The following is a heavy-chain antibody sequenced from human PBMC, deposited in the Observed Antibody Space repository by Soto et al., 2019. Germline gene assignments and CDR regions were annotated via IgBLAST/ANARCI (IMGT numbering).Heavy chain of an antibody. CDR3: ARGWGNDSTDYYSAY. CDR2: IIPIFGTA. Sequence: QVQLVQSGAEVRKPGSSVRVSCKASGGSFNRHTISWVRQAPGQGLEWMGGIIPIFGTANHAQKFQGRVTIIADDSTMTFYMELSSLRSDDTAIYYCARGWGNDSTDYYSAYWGQGTLVIVSS. CDR1: GGSFNRHT. V-gene: IGHV1-69*01. J-gene: IGHJ4*02. D-gene: IGHD3-22*01.